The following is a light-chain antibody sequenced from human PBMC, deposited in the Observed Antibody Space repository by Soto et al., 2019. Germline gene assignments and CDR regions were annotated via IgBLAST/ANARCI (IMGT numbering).Light chain of an antibody. Sequence: DIQMTQSPSTLSASIGDRVTITCRASQNINNWIAWYQQKPGKAPKFLIYDASTLESGVPSRFSGSGFGTEFSLTISSLQPDDFGSYYCHHMRTFGQGTKVDI. CDR1: QNINNW. V-gene: IGKV1-5*01. CDR2: DAS. CDR3: HHMRT. J-gene: IGKJ1*01.